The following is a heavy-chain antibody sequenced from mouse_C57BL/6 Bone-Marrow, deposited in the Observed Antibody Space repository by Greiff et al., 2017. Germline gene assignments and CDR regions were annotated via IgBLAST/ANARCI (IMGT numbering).Heavy chain of an antibody. Sequence: QVQLQQPGTELVKPGASVKLSCKASGYTFTSYWMHWVKQRPGQGLEWIGNINPSNGGPNYNEKFKSKATLTVDKSSSTAYMQLSSLTSEDSAVYYCARGDYSRGYFDVWGTGTTVTVSS. CDR3: ARGDYSRGYFDV. V-gene: IGHV1-53*01. CDR2: INPSNGGP. CDR1: GYTFTSYW. D-gene: IGHD1-1*01. J-gene: IGHJ1*03.